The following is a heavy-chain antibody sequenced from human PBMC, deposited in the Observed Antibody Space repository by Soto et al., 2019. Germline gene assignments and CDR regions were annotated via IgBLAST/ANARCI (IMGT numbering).Heavy chain of an antibody. J-gene: IGHJ4*02. D-gene: IGHD2-2*01. CDR1: GFTFSSYA. CDR2: ISDSGGST. Sequence: PGGSLRLSCGAPGFTFSSYAMSWVRQAPGKGLEWVSAISDSGGSTYYADSMKGRFTISRDNSKNTLYLQMNSLRAEDTAIYYCAKDLTSTSRTPELWGQGTLVTVSS. CDR3: AKDLTSTSRTPEL. V-gene: IGHV3-23*01.